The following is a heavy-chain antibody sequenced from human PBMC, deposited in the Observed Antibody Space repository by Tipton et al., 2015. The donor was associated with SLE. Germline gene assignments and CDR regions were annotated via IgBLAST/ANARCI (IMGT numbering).Heavy chain of an antibody. CDR1: GDRVSSNTAT. CDR2: TYYRSKWYN. CDR3: ARHPPRGYEAGYFDY. D-gene: IGHD5-18*01. Sequence: GLVKPSQTLSLTCAISGDRVSSNTATWNWIRQSPSRGLEWLGRTYYRSKWYNVYAPSVRNRITIIPDTSRNQFSLKLISVTAADTAVYYCARHPPRGYEAGYFDYWGQGTLVTVSS. V-gene: IGHV6-1*01. J-gene: IGHJ4*02.